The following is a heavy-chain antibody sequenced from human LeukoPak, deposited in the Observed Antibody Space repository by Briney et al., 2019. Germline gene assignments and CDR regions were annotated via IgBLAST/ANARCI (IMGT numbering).Heavy chain of an antibody. J-gene: IGHJ4*02. CDR3: ARVPMVRGVIVGGGMALDY. CDR1: GGTFSSYA. V-gene: IGHV1-69*05. Sequence: ASVKVSCKASGGTFSSYAISWVRQAPGQGLEWMGRIIPIFGTANYAQKFQGRVTITTDESTSTAYMELSSLRSEDTAVYYCARVPMVRGVIVGGGMALDYWGQGTLVTVSS. D-gene: IGHD3-10*01. CDR2: IIPIFGTA.